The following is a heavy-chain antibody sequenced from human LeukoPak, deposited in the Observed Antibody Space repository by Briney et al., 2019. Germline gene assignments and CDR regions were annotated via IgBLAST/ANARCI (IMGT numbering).Heavy chain of an antibody. CDR2: ISGSGGST. D-gene: IGHD1-14*01. Sequence: GGSLRLSCAASGFTFSSYAMSWVRQAPGKGLEWVSAISGSGGSTYYADSVKGRFTISRDNSKNTLYLQMDSLRAEDTAVYYCANIKDYYYYYMDVWGKGTTVTVSS. CDR3: ANIKDYYYYYMDV. CDR1: GFTFSSYA. V-gene: IGHV3-23*01. J-gene: IGHJ6*03.